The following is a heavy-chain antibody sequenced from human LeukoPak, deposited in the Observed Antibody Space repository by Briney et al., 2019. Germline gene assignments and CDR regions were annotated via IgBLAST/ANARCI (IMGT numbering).Heavy chain of an antibody. CDR3: ARDRRRSSSWYGWFDP. CDR1: GGTFSSYA. CDR2: IIPIFGTV. D-gene: IGHD6-13*01. J-gene: IGHJ5*02. V-gene: IGHV1-69*13. Sequence: SVKVSCTASGGTFSSYAISWVRQAPGQGLEWMGGIIPIFGTVNYAQKFQGRVTITADESTSTAYMELSSLRSEDTAVYYCARDRRRSSSWYGWFDPWGQGTLVTVSS.